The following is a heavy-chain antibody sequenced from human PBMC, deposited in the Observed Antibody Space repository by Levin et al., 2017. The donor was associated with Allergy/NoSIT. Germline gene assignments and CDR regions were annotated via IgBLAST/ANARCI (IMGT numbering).Heavy chain of an antibody. J-gene: IGHJ4*02. CDR2: IQSGGNT. V-gene: IGHV3-53*01. CDR1: GFTISSNY. CDR3: ATRYINSWYEY. D-gene: IGHD6-13*01. Sequence: GGSLRLSCAASGFTISSNYMSWVRQAPGKGLEWVSVIQSGGNTYYADSVTGRFTISRDNSKNTLYLQMNSLRVEDTAVYYCATRYINSWYEYWGQGTLVTVSS.